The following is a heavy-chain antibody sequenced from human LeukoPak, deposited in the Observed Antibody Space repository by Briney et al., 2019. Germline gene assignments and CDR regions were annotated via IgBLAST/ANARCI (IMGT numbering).Heavy chain of an antibody. Sequence: SVKVSCKASGGTFSSYAISWVRQAPGQGLEWMGGIIPIFGTANYAQKFQGRVTITADESTSTAYMELSSLRSEDTAVHYCARGTFMGWYMDVWGKGTTATVSS. V-gene: IGHV1-69*13. CDR1: GGTFSSYA. CDR2: IIPIFGTA. D-gene: IGHD1-14*01. J-gene: IGHJ6*03. CDR3: ARGTFMGWYMDV.